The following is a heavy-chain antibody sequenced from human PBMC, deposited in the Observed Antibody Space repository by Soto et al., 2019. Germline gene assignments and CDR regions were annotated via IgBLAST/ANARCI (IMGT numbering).Heavy chain of an antibody. CDR2: IKSKTDGGTT. V-gene: IGHV3-15*01. CDR3: TTCGRPKGGDY. J-gene: IGHJ4*02. Sequence: EVQLVESGGGLVKPGGSLRLSCAASGFTFSNAWMSWVRQAPGKGLEWVGGIKSKTDGGTTDYAAPVKGRFTISRDDSKNTLYLQMNSLKTEDTAVYYCTTCGRPKGGDYWGQGTLVTVSS. CDR1: GFTFSNAW. D-gene: IGHD3-16*01.